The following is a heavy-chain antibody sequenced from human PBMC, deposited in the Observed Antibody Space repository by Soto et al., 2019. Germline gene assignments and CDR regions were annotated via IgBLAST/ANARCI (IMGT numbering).Heavy chain of an antibody. CDR2: IYHSGST. Sequence: QLQLQESGSGLVKPSQTLSLTCAVSGGSISSGGYSWSWIRQPPGKGLEWIGYIYHSGSTYYTPSLKSRVTISLDRSKNQFSLKLSSVTAAYTAVYYCARDVSGSYEAWFDPWGQGTLVTVSS. CDR3: ARDVSGSYEAWFDP. D-gene: IGHD1-26*01. J-gene: IGHJ5*02. CDR1: GGSISSGGYS. V-gene: IGHV4-30-2*01.